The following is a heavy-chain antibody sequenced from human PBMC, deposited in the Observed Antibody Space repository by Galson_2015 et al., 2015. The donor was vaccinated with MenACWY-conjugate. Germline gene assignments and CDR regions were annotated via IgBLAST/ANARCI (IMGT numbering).Heavy chain of an antibody. D-gene: IGHD2-15*01. Sequence: SLRLSCAASGFTFSSYAMHWVRQAPGKGLEYVSAISSNGGSTYYADSVKGRFTISRDNSKSTLYLQMSSLRAEDTAVYYCVKLETGVAVRYYYYMDVWGKGTTVTVSS. CDR3: VKLETGVAVRYYYYMDV. J-gene: IGHJ6*03. CDR2: ISSNGGST. V-gene: IGHV3-64D*06. CDR1: GFTFSSYA.